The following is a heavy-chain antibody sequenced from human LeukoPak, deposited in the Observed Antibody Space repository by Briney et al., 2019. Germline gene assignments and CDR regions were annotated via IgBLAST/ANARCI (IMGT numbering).Heavy chain of an antibody. CDR1: GFTFSSYG. J-gene: IGHJ4*02. Sequence: GRSLRLSCAASGFTFSSYGMHWVRQAPGKGLEWVAVIWYDGSNKYYADSVKGRFTNSRDNSKNTLYLQMNSLRAEDTAVYYCARDSRGSGGPKYYFDYWGQGTLVTVSS. CDR3: ARDSRGSGGPKYYFDY. V-gene: IGHV3-33*01. D-gene: IGHD3-10*01. CDR2: IWYDGSNK.